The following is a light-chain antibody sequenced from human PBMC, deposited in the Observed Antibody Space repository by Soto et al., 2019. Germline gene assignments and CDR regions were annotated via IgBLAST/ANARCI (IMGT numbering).Light chain of an antibody. CDR1: HSISSW. J-gene: IGKJ1*01. Sequence: DIQMTQSPSTLSASVGDRVTITCRASHSISSWLAWYQQKPGKAPNLLIYAASTLESGVPSRFSGSGSGTEFTLTISSLQPDDFANYYCQQYNSYWTFGQGTKVEI. V-gene: IGKV1-5*01. CDR3: QQYNSYWT. CDR2: AAS.